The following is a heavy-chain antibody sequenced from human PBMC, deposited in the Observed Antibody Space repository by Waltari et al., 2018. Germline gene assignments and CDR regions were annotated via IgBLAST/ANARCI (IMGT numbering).Heavy chain of an antibody. Sequence: QVQLVESGGGVVQPGRSLRLSCAASGFTFSSYAMHWVRQAPGKGIEGVAVISYDGSNKYDVDSVKGRFTISRDKSKNTLYLQMNSLRAEDTAVYYCARMDYYGSGSHPTDAFDIWGQGTMVTVSS. CDR2: ISYDGSNK. D-gene: IGHD3-10*01. J-gene: IGHJ3*02. CDR1: GFTFSSYA. V-gene: IGHV3-30*01. CDR3: ARMDYYGSGSHPTDAFDI.